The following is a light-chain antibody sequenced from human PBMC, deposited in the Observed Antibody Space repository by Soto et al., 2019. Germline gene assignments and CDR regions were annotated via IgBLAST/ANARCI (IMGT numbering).Light chain of an antibody. J-gene: IGLJ2*01. Sequence: QSVLTQPPSVSAAPGQKVTISCSGSSSNIGYNYISWYQQLPGTAPKLLIYDNNKRPSGIPDRFSGSKSGTSATLGITGLQTGDEADYYCETWDSSLSAGVFGGGTKLTVL. CDR3: ETWDSSLSAGV. V-gene: IGLV1-51*01. CDR2: DNN. CDR1: SSNIGYNY.